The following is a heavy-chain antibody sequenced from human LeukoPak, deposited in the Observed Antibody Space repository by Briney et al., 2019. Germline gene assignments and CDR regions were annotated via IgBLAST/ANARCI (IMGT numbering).Heavy chain of an antibody. J-gene: IGHJ4*02. D-gene: IGHD5-24*01. V-gene: IGHV3-53*01. CDR2: IYSGGST. Sequence: GGSLRLSCAASGFTVSSNYMNWVRQAPGKGLEWVSLIYSGGSTYYADSVKGRFTISRDNSKNTLYLQMDSLRAKDTAVYYCAREDAGWLDYWGQGTLVTVSS. CDR3: AREDAGWLDY. CDR1: GFTVSSNY.